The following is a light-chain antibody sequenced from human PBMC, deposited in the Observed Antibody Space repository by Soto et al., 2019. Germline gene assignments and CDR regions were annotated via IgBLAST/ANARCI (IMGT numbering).Light chain of an antibody. CDR2: EAF. CDR3: RQRYNWPLT. V-gene: IGKV3-11*01. Sequence: TVLIQSPATLSLSPGERATLSCKASQSIGNSLGWFQQKPGQAPRLLIAEAFNRATGIPARFTGSGSGSDFTLTISSLEPEDFGVYYCRQRYNWPLTFGGGTKVEIK. CDR1: QSIGNS. J-gene: IGKJ4*01.